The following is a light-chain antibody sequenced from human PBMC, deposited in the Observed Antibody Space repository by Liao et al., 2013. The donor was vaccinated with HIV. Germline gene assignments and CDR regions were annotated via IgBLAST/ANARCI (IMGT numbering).Light chain of an antibody. CDR3: QAWDSTTVI. CDR2: QDI. J-gene: IGLJ2*01. Sequence: SYEVTQPPSVSVSPGQTATITCSGDKLGDKYACWFQQKPGQSPVMVIYQDIKRPSGIPERFSGSNSGNTATLTISGTQPMDEADYYCQAWDSTTVIFGGGTELTVL. CDR1: KLGDKY. V-gene: IGLV3-1*01.